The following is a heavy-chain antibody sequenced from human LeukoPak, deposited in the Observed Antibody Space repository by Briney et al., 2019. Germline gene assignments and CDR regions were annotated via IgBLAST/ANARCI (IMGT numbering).Heavy chain of an antibody. Sequence: SETLSLTCTVSGGTISLYCWSWIRQPPGKGLEWIGYFYDTRSPKYNPSLERRVTISVDMSRNQFSLNLTSVTAADTAVYYCARGRGSLTYWGQGTLATVSS. D-gene: IGHD3-10*01. CDR1: GGTISLYC. V-gene: IGHV4-59*01. CDR2: FYDTRSP. J-gene: IGHJ4*02. CDR3: ARGRGSLTY.